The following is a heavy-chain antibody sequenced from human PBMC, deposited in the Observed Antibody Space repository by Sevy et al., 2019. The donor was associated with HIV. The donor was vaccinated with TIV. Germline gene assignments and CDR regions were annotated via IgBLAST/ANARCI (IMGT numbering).Heavy chain of an antibody. CDR2: IYPGDSDI. D-gene: IGHD3-16*01. J-gene: IGHJ6*02. CDR1: GYKFSDYW. CDR3: ARGARGTLPSYYYYGLNI. Sequence: GESLKISCQISGYKFSDYWIAWVRQMPGKGLEWMGIIYPGDSDIRYSPSLQGQVTISVDKSISTAYLEWSSLKASDTAIYYCARGARGTLPSYYYYGLNIWGQGTTVNVSS. V-gene: IGHV5-51*01.